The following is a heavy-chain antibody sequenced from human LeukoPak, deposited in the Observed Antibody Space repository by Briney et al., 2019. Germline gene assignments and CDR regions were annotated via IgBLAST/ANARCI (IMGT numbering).Heavy chain of an antibody. J-gene: IGHJ4*02. CDR3: ARHLAVAPSAFDY. CDR2: IYSSGST. CDR1: GGSISSYY. Sequence: PSETLSLTCTVSGGSISSYYWSWIRQPPGKGLEWIGYIYSSGSTNYNPSLKSRVTISVDPSKNQFSLKMNSVTTADTAVYYCARHLAVAPSAFDYWGRGTLVTVSS. D-gene: IGHD2-15*01. V-gene: IGHV4-59*01.